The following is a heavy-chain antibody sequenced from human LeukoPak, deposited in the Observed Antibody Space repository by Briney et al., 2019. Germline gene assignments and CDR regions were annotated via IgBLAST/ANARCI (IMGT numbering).Heavy chain of an antibody. V-gene: IGHV3-30*02. CDR3: ARVQRKYQLPRLNDYDYMDV. CDR1: GFTFSSYG. Sequence: GGSLRLSCAASGFTFSSYGMHWVRQAPGKGLEWVAFIRYDGSKKYYADSVKGRFTISRDNAENSLYLQMNSLRAEDTAVYYCARVQRKYQLPRLNDYDYMDVWGKGTTVTISS. J-gene: IGHJ6*03. CDR2: IRYDGSKK. D-gene: IGHD2-2*01.